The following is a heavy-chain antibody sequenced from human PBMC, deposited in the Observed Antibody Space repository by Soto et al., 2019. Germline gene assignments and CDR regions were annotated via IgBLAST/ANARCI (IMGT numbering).Heavy chain of an antibody. D-gene: IGHD2-2*01. V-gene: IGHV4-39*01. Sequence: QLQLQESGPGLVKPSETLSLTCTVSGGSISSSSYYWGWIRQPPGKGLEWIGSIYYSGSTYYNPSLKSRVTISVDTSKNQFSLKLSSVTAADTAVYYCARHPVGTSPDYWGQGTLVTVSS. CDR1: GGSISSSSYY. CDR3: ARHPVGTSPDY. CDR2: IYYSGST. J-gene: IGHJ4*02.